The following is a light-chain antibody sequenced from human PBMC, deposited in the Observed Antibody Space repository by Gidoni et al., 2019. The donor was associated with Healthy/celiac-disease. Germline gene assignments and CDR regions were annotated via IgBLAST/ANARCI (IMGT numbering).Light chain of an antibody. CDR3: QQLNSYPLLT. Sequence: DIQLTQSPSFLSASVGDRVTITCWASQGISSYLAWYQQKPGKAPKLLIYAASTLQSGVPSRFSGSGSGTEFTLTISSRQPEDFATYYCQQLNSYPLLTFGGGTKVEIK. V-gene: IGKV1-9*01. J-gene: IGKJ4*01. CDR2: AAS. CDR1: QGISSY.